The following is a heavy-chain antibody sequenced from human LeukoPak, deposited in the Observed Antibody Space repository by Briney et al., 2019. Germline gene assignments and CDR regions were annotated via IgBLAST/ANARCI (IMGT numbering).Heavy chain of an antibody. J-gene: IGHJ4*02. CDR2: IKQDGSEK. V-gene: IGHV3-7*01. CDR1: GFTFSSYW. CDR3: ARVLLVVAATRSRPFDY. Sequence: PGGSLRLSCAASGFTFSSYWMSWVRQAPGKGLEWVANIKQDGSEKYYVDSVKGRFTISRDNAKNSLYLQMNSLRAEDTAVYYCARVLLVVAATRSRPFDYWGQGTLVTVSS. D-gene: IGHD2-15*01.